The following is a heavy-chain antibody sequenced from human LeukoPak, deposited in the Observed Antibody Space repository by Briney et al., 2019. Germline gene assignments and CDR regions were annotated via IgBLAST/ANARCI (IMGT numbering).Heavy chain of an antibody. J-gene: IGHJ4*02. D-gene: IGHD3/OR15-3a*01. CDR3: ARHRFAPAVILDY. Sequence: SETLSLTCSVSGGAVTSFYWSWLRQSPGKGLEWIGYFYYSGSTKYNPSLKSRVTMSGDTSRNQLSLKLRSVTAADTAMYYCARHRFAPAVILDYWGQGDPVTVSS. V-gene: IGHV4-59*08. CDR1: GGAVTSFY. CDR2: FYYSGST.